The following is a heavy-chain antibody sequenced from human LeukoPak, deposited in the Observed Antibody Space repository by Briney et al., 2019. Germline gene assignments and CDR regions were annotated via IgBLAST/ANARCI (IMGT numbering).Heavy chain of an antibody. D-gene: IGHD2-21*01. V-gene: IGHV3-7*01. CDR2: IRKDGSNK. CDR1: GFPFSDHW. CDR3: ARDLWNYFDY. Sequence: QAGGSLRLSCETSGFPFSDHWMNWVRQAPGKGLEWVANIRKDGSNKHYLDSVRGRFIISRDNAKNSLYLHMNSLRVEDTGVYYCARDLWNYFDYWGQGTLVTVSS. J-gene: IGHJ4*02.